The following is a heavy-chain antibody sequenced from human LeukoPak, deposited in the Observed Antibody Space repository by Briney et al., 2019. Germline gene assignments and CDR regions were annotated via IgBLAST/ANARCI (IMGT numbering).Heavy chain of an antibody. D-gene: IGHD3-22*01. CDR1: GFSFSSHS. V-gene: IGHV3-48*04. CDR2: ITSSNVIM. CDR3: ARDSSAYYTFDI. J-gene: IGHJ3*02. Sequence: TGGSLRLSCVASGFSFSSHSMNWVRHAPGKGLEWLAYITSSNVIMYNEDSVKGRFTISRDNAKNSLYLRMNSLRAEDTAVYYCARDSSAYYTFDIWGQGTMVTVSS.